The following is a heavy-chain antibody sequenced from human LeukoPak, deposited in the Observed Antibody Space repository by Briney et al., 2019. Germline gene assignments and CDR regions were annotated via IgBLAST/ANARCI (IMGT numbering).Heavy chain of an antibody. CDR1: GGSISSYY. D-gene: IGHD1-26*01. Sequence: KPSETLSLTCTVSGGSISSYYWSWIRQPPGKGLEWIGYIYYSGSTNYNPSLKSRVTVSVDTSKNQFSLKLSSVTATDTAVYYCARGGTGHIDYWGQGALVTVSS. CDR3: ARGGTGHIDY. V-gene: IGHV4-59*12. J-gene: IGHJ4*02. CDR2: IYYSGST.